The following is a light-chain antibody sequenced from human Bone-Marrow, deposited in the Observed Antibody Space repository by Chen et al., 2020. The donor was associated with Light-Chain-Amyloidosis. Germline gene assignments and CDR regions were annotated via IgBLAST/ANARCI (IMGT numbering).Light chain of an antibody. V-gene: IGLV3-21*02. J-gene: IGLJ2*01. Sequence: SYVLTQPASVSVAPGQTARITCGGSNSGSKRVRWYQQKPGQAPVVVVYDDSDRPSGIPERFSGSNSGNTATLTISRVEAGDEADYYCQVWDSSSDHLVFGGGTKLTVL. CDR2: DDS. CDR1: NSGSKR. CDR3: QVWDSSSDHLV.